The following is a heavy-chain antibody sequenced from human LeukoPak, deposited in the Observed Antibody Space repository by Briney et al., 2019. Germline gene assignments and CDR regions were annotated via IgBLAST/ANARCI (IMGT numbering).Heavy chain of an antibody. J-gene: IGHJ4*02. Sequence: SETLSLTCTVSGGSLSSRSYYWGWSRQPPGKGVEWIGNIYYSGSIYCNPSLKSRGTISVDTSKNQFSLKLNSVTAADTAVYYCARPGYSSGWYTHFDSWGQGTLVTVSS. CDR3: ARPGYSSGWYTHFDS. CDR1: GGSLSSRSYY. CDR2: IYYSGSI. V-gene: IGHV4-39*01. D-gene: IGHD6-19*01.